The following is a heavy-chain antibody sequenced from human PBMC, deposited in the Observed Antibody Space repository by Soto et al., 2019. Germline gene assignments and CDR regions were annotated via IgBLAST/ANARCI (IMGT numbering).Heavy chain of an antibody. CDR1: GDSISANPNY. CDR3: ARGGGYYDSSGYPDDAFDI. V-gene: IGHV3-11*06. CDR2: ISSSSSYT. J-gene: IGHJ3*02. D-gene: IGHD3-22*01. Sequence: LSLTCTVSGDSISANPNYWGWIRQAPGKGLEWVSYISSSSSYTNYADSVKGRFTISRDNAKNSLYLQMNSLRAEDTAVYYCARGGGYYDSSGYPDDAFDIWGQGTMVTVSS.